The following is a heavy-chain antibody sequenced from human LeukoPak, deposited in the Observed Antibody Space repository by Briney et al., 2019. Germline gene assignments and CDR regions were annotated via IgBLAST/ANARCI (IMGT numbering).Heavy chain of an antibody. Sequence: SETLSLTCAVYGGSFSGYYWSWIRQPPGKGLEWIGGINHSGSTNYNPSLKSRVTISVDTSKNQFSLKLSSVTAADTAVYYCARVVVGRKSGGSGSYYVNYYYYYYMDVWGKGTTVTVSS. CDR1: GGSFSGYY. CDR2: INHSGST. V-gene: IGHV4-34*01. CDR3: ARVVVGRKSGGSGSYYVNYYYYYYMDV. J-gene: IGHJ6*03. D-gene: IGHD3-10*01.